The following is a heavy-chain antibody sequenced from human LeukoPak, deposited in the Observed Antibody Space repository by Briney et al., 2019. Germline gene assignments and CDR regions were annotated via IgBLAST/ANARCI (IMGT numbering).Heavy chain of an antibody. CDR2: ISYSGSGST. D-gene: IGHD1-20*01. CDR3: ARGLFFRMVTGTESFYFDS. Sequence: SETLSLTCSVSGGSVSSHYWNWIRQPPGKGLEWIGYISYSGSGSTNYNPSLKSRVTISGDTSKNQFSLNLNSVTAADTAVYYCARGLFFRMVTGTESFYFDSWGRGTLVTASS. CDR1: GGSVSSHY. J-gene: IGHJ4*02. V-gene: IGHV4-59*02.